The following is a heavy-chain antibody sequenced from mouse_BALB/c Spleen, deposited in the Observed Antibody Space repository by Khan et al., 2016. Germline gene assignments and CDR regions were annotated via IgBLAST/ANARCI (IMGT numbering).Heavy chain of an antibody. J-gene: IGHJ2*01. V-gene: IGHV1-52*01. CDR2: IDPYDSET. Sequence: QVQLQQPGAELVRPGASVKLSCKASGHPFTTYWMNWFKQRPEQGLEWIGRIDPYDSETHYDQKFKDKAILTVDKSSSTAFMQLSSLTSEDAAVYYSARGAKVFDYWGQGTTLTVSS. D-gene: IGHD3-1*01. CDR3: ARGAKVFDY. CDR1: GHPFTTYW.